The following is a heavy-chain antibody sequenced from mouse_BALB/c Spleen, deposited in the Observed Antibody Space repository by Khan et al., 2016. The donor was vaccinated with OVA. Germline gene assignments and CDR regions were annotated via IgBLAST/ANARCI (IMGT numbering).Heavy chain of an antibody. J-gene: IGHJ3*01. CDR1: GFNIKDYY. CDR2: IDPENGNT. CDR3: TRDGYSPWFAY. D-gene: IGHD2-3*01. Sequence: VQLQQSGAELVRPGALVKLSCKASGFNIKDYYIHWVKQRPEQGLEWIGWIDPENGNTIYDPKFQGKATITADTSSNTAYLQLSSLTSDDTAVYYCTRDGYSPWFAYWGQGTLVTVSA. V-gene: IGHV14-1*02.